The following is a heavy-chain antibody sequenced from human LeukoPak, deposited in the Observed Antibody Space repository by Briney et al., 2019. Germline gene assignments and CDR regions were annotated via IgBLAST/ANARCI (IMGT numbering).Heavy chain of an antibody. D-gene: IGHD3-10*01. CDR2: INHSGST. J-gene: IGHJ4*02. V-gene: IGHV4-34*01. Sequence: SETLSLTCAVYGGSFSGYYWSWIRQPPGKGLEWIGEINHSGSTNYNPSLKSRVTVSVDTSKNQFSLKLSSVTAADTAVCYCAGGPMVRGANDYWGQGTLVTVSS. CDR1: GGSFSGYY. CDR3: AGGPMVRGANDY.